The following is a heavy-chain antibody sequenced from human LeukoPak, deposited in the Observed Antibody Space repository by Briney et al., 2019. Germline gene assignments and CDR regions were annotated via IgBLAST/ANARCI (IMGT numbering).Heavy chain of an antibody. CDR3: ARLYSSSPYAHFDY. CDR2: IYSSGST. Sequence: SETLSLTCTVSGASISSYYWSWIRQPPGKGLEWIGCIYSSGSTSYNPSLKSRVTISVDTSKNQFSLKLSSVTAADTAIYYCARLYSSSPYAHFDYWGQGTLVTVSS. CDR1: GASISSYY. V-gene: IGHV4-59*08. J-gene: IGHJ4*02. D-gene: IGHD6-6*01.